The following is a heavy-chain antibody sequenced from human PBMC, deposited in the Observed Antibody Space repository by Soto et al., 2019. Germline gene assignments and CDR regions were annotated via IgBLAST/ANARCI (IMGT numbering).Heavy chain of an antibody. CDR3: ASPVGVPGVD. V-gene: IGHV4-34*01. CDR2: VNHSGST. D-gene: IGHD2-8*01. J-gene: IGHJ4*02. Sequence: QVQLQQWGAGLLKPSETLSLTCALSGGSFSGYYWSWVRQPPGKGLEWVGEVNHSGSTNCNPSLKSRGTISVDTSQDQVSLKLSSVTAADTAVYYCASPVGVPGVDWGQGTLVTVSS. CDR1: GGSFSGYY.